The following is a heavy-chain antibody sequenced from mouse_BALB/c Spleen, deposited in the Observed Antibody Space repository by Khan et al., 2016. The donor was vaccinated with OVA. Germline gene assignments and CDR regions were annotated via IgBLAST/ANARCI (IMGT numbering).Heavy chain of an antibody. CDR3: GRGYVGNYEFVY. J-gene: IGHJ3*01. V-gene: IGHV1S132*01. CDR1: GYTFTSYW. D-gene: IGHD1-1*02. Sequence: QVQLKQSGAELVKPGASVKLSCKTSGYTFTSYWTQWVKQRPGQGLGWIGQIFPGTGTTYYNENFKGKATLTVDTSSSTAYLQVSSLTSEDPAVYFCGRGYVGNYEFVYWGQGTLVTVSP. CDR2: IFPGTGTT.